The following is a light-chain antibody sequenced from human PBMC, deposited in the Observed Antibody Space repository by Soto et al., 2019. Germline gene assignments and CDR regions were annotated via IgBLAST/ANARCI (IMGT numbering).Light chain of an antibody. CDR3: QQYGSSPWT. Sequence: VMTQSPATLSVSPGERATLSCRASQSVSSNLAWYQQKPGQAPRLLIYGASSRATGIPDRFSGSGSGTDFTLTISRLEPEDFAVYYCQQYGSSPWTFGQGTKVDIK. V-gene: IGKV3-20*01. CDR2: GAS. J-gene: IGKJ1*01. CDR1: QSVSSN.